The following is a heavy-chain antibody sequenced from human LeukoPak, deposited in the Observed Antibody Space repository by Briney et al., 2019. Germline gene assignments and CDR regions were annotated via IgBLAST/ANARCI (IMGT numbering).Heavy chain of an antibody. CDR3: ARDTLVDTAIPMWLGMGSLFDY. V-gene: IGHV4-38-2*02. J-gene: IGHJ4*02. CDR2: IYHSGST. CDR1: GYSISSGYY. D-gene: IGHD5-18*01. Sequence: PSETLSLTCTVSGYSISSGYYWGWIRQPPGKGLEWIGSIYHSGSTYYNPSLKSRVTISVDTSKNQFSLKLSSVTAADTAVYYCARDTLVDTAIPMWLGMGSLFDYWGQGTLVTVSS.